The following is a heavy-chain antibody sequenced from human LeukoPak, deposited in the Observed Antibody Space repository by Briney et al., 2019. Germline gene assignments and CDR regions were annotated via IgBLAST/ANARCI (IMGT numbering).Heavy chain of an antibody. J-gene: IGHJ4*02. Sequence: ASVKVSCKASGYTFTIYYMHWVRQAPGQGLEWMGIINPSGGSTSYAQKFQGRVTMTRDMSTSTVYMELSSLRSEDTAVYYCARDLWSGVDYWGQGTLVTVSS. CDR1: GYTFTIYY. V-gene: IGHV1-46*01. CDR3: ARDLWSGVDY. CDR2: INPSGGST. D-gene: IGHD3-3*01.